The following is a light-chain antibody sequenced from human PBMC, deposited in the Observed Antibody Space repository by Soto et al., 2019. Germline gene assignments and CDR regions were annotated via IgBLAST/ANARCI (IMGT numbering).Light chain of an antibody. Sequence: QSVLTQPPSVSGAPGERVAISCTGSSSNVGAGYDVHWYQQLPGTAPKLLIFNNNNRPSGVPDRFSGSRSGTSASLAITGLRAEDEADYHCQSYDSSLGGVVFGGGTKLTVL. CDR3: QSYDSSLGGVV. CDR2: NNN. V-gene: IGLV1-40*01. J-gene: IGLJ3*02. CDR1: SSNVGAGYD.